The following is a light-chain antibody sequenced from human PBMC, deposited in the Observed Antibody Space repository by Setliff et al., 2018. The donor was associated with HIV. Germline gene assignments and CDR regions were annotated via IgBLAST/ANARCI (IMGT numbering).Light chain of an antibody. CDR3: SSYTSSNTSYV. CDR2: EVT. CDR1: SSDVGGYSY. Sequence: QSVLAQPASVSGSPGQSITISCTGTSSDVGGYSYVSWYQQHPGKAPKLIIYEVTNQPSGVSNRFSGSKSGNTASLTISGLQAEDEADYYCSSYTSSNTSYVFGAGTKVTVL. J-gene: IGLJ1*01. V-gene: IGLV2-14*01.